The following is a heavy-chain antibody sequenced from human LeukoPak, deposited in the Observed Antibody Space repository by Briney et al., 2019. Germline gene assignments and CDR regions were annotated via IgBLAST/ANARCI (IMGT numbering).Heavy chain of an antibody. Sequence: SETLSLTCAVYGGSFSGYYWSWIRQPPGKGLEWIGEINHSGSTNYNPSLKSRVTISVDTSKNQFSLKLSSVTAADTAVYYCARGRFYVPVERWLQFRYFDYWGQGTLVTVSS. V-gene: IGHV4-34*01. J-gene: IGHJ4*02. CDR2: INHSGST. CDR3: ARGRFYVPVERWLQFRYFDY. D-gene: IGHD5-24*01. CDR1: GGSFSGYY.